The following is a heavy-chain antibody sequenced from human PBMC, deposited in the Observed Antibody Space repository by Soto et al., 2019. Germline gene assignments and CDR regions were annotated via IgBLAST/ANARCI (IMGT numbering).Heavy chain of an antibody. Sequence: PGGSLRLSCAASGFSISRSAMHWVRQAPGKGLEWVATIGGSGSNRCYADSVKGRFTISRDNSKNTLYLQMNSLRAGDSAIYYCAKEGTSGLYYFDYWGQGTLVTVSS. CDR2: IGGSGSNR. CDR1: GFSISRSA. CDR3: AKEGTSGLYYFDY. D-gene: IGHD6-19*01. J-gene: IGHJ4*02. V-gene: IGHV3-23*01.